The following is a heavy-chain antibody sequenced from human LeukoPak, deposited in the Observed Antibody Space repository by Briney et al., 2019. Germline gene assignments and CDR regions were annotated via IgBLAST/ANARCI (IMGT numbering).Heavy chain of an antibody. CDR1: GYVFNLFG. CDR3: ARDEDLIGVTSTRLDF. J-gene: IGHJ4*02. Sequence: VASVTVSCKASGYVFNLFGFSGVRQAPGQGLEWMGWISGYNGDTKYAQNIQGRVTLTTDSSASTAYMELRTLRSDDTAIYYCARDEDLIGVTSTRLDFWGQGTLVTVSS. D-gene: IGHD6-19*01. CDR2: ISGYNGDT. V-gene: IGHV1-18*04.